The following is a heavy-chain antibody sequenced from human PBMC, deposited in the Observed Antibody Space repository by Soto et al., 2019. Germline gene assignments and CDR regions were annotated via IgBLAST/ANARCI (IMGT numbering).Heavy chain of an antibody. Sequence: QITLKESGPPLVKPTQTLTLTCTFSGFSLSTSGVGVGWIRQPQGKALEWLALIYWHDDKRYSPSLKSRVTLNQATSKNQVVLTRTHMDPVDTATYYRAHSDDAMVRGLIPWFDPWGQGTMVTVFS. CDR3: AHSDDAMVRGLIPWFDP. CDR1: GFSLSTSGVG. J-gene: IGHJ5*02. D-gene: IGHD3-10*01. CDR2: IYWHDDK. V-gene: IGHV2-5*01.